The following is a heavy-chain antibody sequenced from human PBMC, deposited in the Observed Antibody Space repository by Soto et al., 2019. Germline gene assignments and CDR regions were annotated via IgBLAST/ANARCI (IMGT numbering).Heavy chain of an antibody. V-gene: IGHV1-69*06. J-gene: IGHJ6*02. CDR1: GGTFSSSA. Sequence: SVKVSCKASGGTFSSSAISWVRQAPGQGLEWMGAIIPVFGTAHYAQKFQGRVTITADKPTSTAYMELSRLRSEDMAVYYCAGERPERGKDVWGQGTTVTVSS. CDR3: AGERPERGKDV. CDR2: IIPVFGTA. D-gene: IGHD6-25*01.